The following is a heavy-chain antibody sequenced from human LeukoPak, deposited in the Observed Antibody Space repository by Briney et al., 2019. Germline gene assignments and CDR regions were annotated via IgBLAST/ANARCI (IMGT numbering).Heavy chain of an antibody. Sequence: SETLSLTCTVSGGSISSSDYYWGWIRQPPGKGLEWVGNIYYTGSSSYHSSLKSRVTISVDTSKNQFSLQLSSVTAADTAVYYCARENYCTNGVCWAFDPWGQGTLVTVSS. CDR1: GGSISSSDYY. D-gene: IGHD2-8*01. CDR2: IYYTGSS. V-gene: IGHV4-39*07. J-gene: IGHJ5*02. CDR3: ARENYCTNGVCWAFDP.